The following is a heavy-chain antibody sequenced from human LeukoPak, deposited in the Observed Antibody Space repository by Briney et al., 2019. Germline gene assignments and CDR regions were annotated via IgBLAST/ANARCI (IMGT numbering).Heavy chain of an antibody. D-gene: IGHD4-17*01. CDR3: ARDSTVRSWYFDL. CDR1: GGSISNSHW. Sequence: SETLSLTCAVSGGSISNSHWWTWVRQPPGKGLEWIGEISYSGSTDYNPSLKSRVTISVDKSKNHFSLQLRSVTAADTAVYYCARDSTVRSWYFDLWGRGTLVTASS. J-gene: IGHJ2*01. V-gene: IGHV4-4*02. CDR2: ISYSGST.